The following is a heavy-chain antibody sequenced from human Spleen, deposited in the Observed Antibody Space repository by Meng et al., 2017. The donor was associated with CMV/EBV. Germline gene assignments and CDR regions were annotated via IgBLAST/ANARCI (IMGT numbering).Heavy chain of an antibody. J-gene: IGHJ4*02. D-gene: IGHD1-26*01. V-gene: IGHV4-59*01. CDR1: GDSINSYH. CDR3: ARGVGATVRLDY. CDR2: IYNSENT. Sequence: GSLRLSCTVSGDSINSYHWNWIRQPPGKGLEWIGYIYNSENTSYNPSLWSRVTISVDTSKNQFSLKLSSVTAADTAVYYCARGVGATVRLDYWGQGTLVTVSS.